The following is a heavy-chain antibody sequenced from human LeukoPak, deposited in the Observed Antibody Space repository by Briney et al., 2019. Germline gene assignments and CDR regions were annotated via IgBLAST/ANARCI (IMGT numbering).Heavy chain of an antibody. J-gene: IGHJ3*02. D-gene: IGHD3-10*01. CDR2: IYYSGRT. Sequence: SETLSLTCTVSGGSISSSSYDWGWIRQPPGKGLEWSGSIYYSGRTYYNPSLKSRVTISVDTSKNQLSLKLSSVTAADTAVYYCARQTVWFGGIDIWGQGTMVTVSS. CDR3: ARQTVWFGGIDI. CDR1: GGSISSSSYD. V-gene: IGHV4-39*01.